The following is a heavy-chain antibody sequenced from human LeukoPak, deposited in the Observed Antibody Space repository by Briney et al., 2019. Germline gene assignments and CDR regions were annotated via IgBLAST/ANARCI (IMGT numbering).Heavy chain of an antibody. CDR3: VKWGDYDILTGYYVPDF. Sequence: PGASLRLSCAASGFIFRNYAMSWVRQAAGKGLEWVSAITGSGDTTYYADSVKGRFTISRDNSKNALYVEMNTLRAEDTAVYYCVKWGDYDILTGYYVPDFWGQGTLVTVSS. CDR1: GFIFRNYA. CDR2: ITGSGDTT. J-gene: IGHJ4*02. D-gene: IGHD3-9*01. V-gene: IGHV3-23*01.